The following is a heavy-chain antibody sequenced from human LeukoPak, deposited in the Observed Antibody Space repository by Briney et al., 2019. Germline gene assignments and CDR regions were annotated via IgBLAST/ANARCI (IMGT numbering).Heavy chain of an antibody. J-gene: IGHJ4*02. D-gene: IGHD3-10*01. CDR3: ARGPRSMVRGVIMDY. Sequence: GASVKVSCKASGGTFSSYAISWVRQAPGQGLEWMGGIIPIFGTANYAQKFQGRVTITADGSTSTAYMELSSLRSEDTAVYYCARGPRSMVRGVIMDYWGQGTLVTVSS. V-gene: IGHV1-69*13. CDR2: IIPIFGTA. CDR1: GGTFSSYA.